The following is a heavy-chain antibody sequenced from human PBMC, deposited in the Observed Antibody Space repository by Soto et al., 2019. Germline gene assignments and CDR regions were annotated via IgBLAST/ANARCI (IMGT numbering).Heavy chain of an antibody. CDR1: GFTFSSYA. D-gene: IGHD3-10*01. Sequence: QVQLVESGGGVVQPGRSLRLSCAASGFTFSSYAMHWVRQAPGKGLEWVAVISYDGSNKYYADSVKGRFTISRDNSKNTLYLQMNSLRAEDTAVYYCARGSRYYGSGTAVCYCGQGTLVTVSS. J-gene: IGHJ4*02. V-gene: IGHV3-30-3*01. CDR2: ISYDGSNK. CDR3: ARGSRYYGSGTAVCY.